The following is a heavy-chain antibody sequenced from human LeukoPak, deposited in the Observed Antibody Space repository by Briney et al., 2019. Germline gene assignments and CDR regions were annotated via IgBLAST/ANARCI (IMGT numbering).Heavy chain of an antibody. CDR2: INQHGSEK. Sequence: PGESMRLSCAASGFPFSNYWMSWVRKAPGKGLEWVANINQHGSEKLLVDSVKCRFTISIDNAKNSLYLQMYSLRAEDTAVYYGARHTFGGVIVPDYFDYWCQGTLVTVSS. V-gene: IGHV3-7*01. CDR3: ARHTFGGVIVPDYFDY. CDR1: GFPFSNYW. J-gene: IGHJ4*02. D-gene: IGHD3-16*02.